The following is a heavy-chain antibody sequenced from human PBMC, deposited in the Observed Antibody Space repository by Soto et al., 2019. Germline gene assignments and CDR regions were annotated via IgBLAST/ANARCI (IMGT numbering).Heavy chain of an antibody. Sequence: QVQLQQWGAGLLKPSETLSLTCAVYGGSFSGYYWSWIRQPPGKGLEWSGESNHSGSTNYNPSLKRRVPISVDTSDVHFSRQLSPVHAENTAVGYCASSSSSCSHRDYWGQGNLVTVSS. CDR1: GGSFSGYY. CDR3: ASSSSSCSHRDY. V-gene: IGHV4-34*01. J-gene: IGHJ4*02. D-gene: IGHD6-13*01. CDR2: SNHSGST.